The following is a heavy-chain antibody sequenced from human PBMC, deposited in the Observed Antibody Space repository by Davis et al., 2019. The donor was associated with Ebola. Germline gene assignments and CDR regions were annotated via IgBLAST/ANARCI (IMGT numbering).Heavy chain of an antibody. D-gene: IGHD6-6*01. CDR3: TRGWQLVRT. J-gene: IGHJ5*02. Sequence: GESLKISCAASGFTFSSYGMHWVRQAPGKGLEWVGFIRSKAYGGTTEYAAPVKGRFTISRDDSKSIAYLQMNSLKTEDTAVYYCTRGWQLVRTWGQGTLVTVSS. V-gene: IGHV3-49*04. CDR2: IRSKAYGGTT. CDR1: GFTFSSYG.